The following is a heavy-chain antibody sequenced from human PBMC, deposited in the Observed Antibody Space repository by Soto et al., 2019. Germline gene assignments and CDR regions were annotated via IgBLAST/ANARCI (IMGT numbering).Heavy chain of an antibody. D-gene: IGHD6-13*01. CDR2: IWYDGGNK. CDR1: GFTFSSYG. CDR3: ARSKVSSSWYVGY. Sequence: GGSLRLSCAASGFTFSSYGMHWVRQAPGKGLEWVAIIWYDGGNKYYADSVKGRFTISRDNSKNTLYLQMNSLRAEDTAVYYCARSKVSSSWYVGYWGQGTLVTVSS. J-gene: IGHJ4*02. V-gene: IGHV3-33*01.